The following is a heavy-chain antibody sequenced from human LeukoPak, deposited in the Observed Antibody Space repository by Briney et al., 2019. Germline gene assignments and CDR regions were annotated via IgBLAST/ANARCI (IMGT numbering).Heavy chain of an antibody. J-gene: IGHJ4*02. CDR2: IYSGGNT. Sequence: GGSLRLSCAASGFTVSSNYMSWVRQAPGKGLEWVSVIYSGGNTCYADSVKGRFTISRDNSKNTLYLQMNSLRAEDTAVYYCAKMGEQLVLSYFDYWGQGTLVTVSS. V-gene: IGHV3-53*01. D-gene: IGHD6-6*01. CDR1: GFTVSSNY. CDR3: AKMGEQLVLSYFDY.